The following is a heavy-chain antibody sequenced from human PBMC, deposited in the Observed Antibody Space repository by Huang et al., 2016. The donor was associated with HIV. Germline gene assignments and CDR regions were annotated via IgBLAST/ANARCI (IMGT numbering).Heavy chain of an antibody. J-gene: IGHJ6*02. V-gene: IGHV3-7*01. CDR1: TFTFGAYW. CDR3: ATKTAAMDI. CDR2: IKQDESEK. D-gene: IGHD1-7*01. Sequence: VESGGRLVQPGGSIRLSCVGSTFTFGAYWMSWVRQSQGKGVEGGANIKQDESEKYYVESVKGRFNISRDNAKKVLFLEMNNVRVEDTATYYCATKTAAMDIWGQGTTVTVS.